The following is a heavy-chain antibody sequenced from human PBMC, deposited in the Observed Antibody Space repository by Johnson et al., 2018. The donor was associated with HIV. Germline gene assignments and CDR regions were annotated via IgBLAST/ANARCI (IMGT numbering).Heavy chain of an antibody. CDR3: ARGKAWIQSWDDAFDI. CDR2: IRYDGNSK. J-gene: IGHJ3*02. CDR1: GFTFNSYG. D-gene: IGHD5-18*01. V-gene: IGHV3-30*02. Sequence: QVQLVESGGGVVQPGGSLRLSCAASGFTFNSYGMDWVRQAPGKGLEWVAFIRYDGNSKYYTDSVKGRFTVSRDNSKNTLYLQMKSLRPEDTAVYYCARGKAWIQSWDDAFDIWGQGTMVTVSS.